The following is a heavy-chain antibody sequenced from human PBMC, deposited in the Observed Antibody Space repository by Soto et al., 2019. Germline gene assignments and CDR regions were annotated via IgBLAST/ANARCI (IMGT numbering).Heavy chain of an antibody. D-gene: IGHD4-17*01. V-gene: IGHV3-21*01. J-gene: IGHJ4*02. CDR3: ARALRYDYGDYEYYFDY. Sequence: EVQLVESGGGLVKPGGSLRLSCAASGFTFSSYSMNWVRQAPGKGLEWVSSISSSSSYIYYADSVKGRFTISRDNAKNSLYLQMNSLRAEDTAVSYCARALRYDYGDYEYYFDYWGQGTLVTVSS. CDR1: GFTFSSYS. CDR2: ISSSSSYI.